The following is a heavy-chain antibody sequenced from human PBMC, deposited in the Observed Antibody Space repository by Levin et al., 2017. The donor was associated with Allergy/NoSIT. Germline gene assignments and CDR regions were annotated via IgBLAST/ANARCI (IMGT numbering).Heavy chain of an antibody. V-gene: IGHV3-9*01. CDR2: ISWNSGSI. CDR3: AKDIVPAVAGTGGGWFDP. CDR1: GFTFDDYA. D-gene: IGHD6-19*01. J-gene: IGHJ5*02. Sequence: GGSLRLSCAASGFTFDDYAMHWVRQAPGKGLEWVSGISWNSGSIGYADSVKGRFTISRDNAKNSLYLQMNSLRAEDTALYYCAKDIVPAVAGTGGGWFDPWGQGTLVTVSS.